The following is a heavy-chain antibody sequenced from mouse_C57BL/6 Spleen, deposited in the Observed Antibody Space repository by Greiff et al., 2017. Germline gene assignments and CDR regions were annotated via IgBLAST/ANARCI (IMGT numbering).Heavy chain of an antibody. CDR3: AGGNSFAY. Sequence: VMLVESGAELARPGASVKLSCKASGYTFTSYGISWVKQRTGQGLEWIGEIYPRSGNTYYNEKFKGKATLTADKSSSTAYMELRSLTSEDSAVYFCAGGNSFAYWGQGTLVTVSA. J-gene: IGHJ3*01. CDR1: GYTFTSYG. D-gene: IGHD2-1*01. V-gene: IGHV1-81*01. CDR2: IYPRSGNT.